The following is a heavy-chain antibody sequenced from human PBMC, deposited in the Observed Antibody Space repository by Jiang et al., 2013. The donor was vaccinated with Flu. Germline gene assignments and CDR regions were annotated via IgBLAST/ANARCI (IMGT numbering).Heavy chain of an antibody. J-gene: IGHJ4*02. CDR1: GYTFTSYY. CDR2: INPSGGST. Sequence: GAEVKKPGASVKVSCKASGYTFTSYYMHWVRQAPGQGLEWMGIINPSGGSTSYAQKFQGRVTMTRDTSTSTVYMELSSLRSEDTAVYYCARGRMIVVVLGGYFDYWGQGTLVTVSS. D-gene: IGHD3-22*01. V-gene: IGHV1-46*03. CDR3: ARGRMIVVVLGGYFDY.